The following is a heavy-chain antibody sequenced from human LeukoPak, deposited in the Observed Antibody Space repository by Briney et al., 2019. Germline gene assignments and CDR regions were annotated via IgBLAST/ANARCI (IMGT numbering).Heavy chain of an antibody. Sequence: GGSLRLSCAASGFVFSDYSMNWVREAPGKGLEWVSNIRGSGSGSGSGMYYADSVKGRFTISRDNAKNSLYLQMSSLRAEDTAFYYCARDNNWGFDFWGQGALVTVSS. V-gene: IGHV3-48*04. CDR3: ARDNNWGFDF. J-gene: IGHJ4*02. CDR2: IRGSGSGSGSGM. D-gene: IGHD7-27*01. CDR1: GFVFSDYS.